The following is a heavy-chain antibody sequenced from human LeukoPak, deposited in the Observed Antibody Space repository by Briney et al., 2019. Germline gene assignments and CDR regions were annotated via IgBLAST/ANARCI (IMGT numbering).Heavy chain of an antibody. V-gene: IGHV4-4*09. D-gene: IGHD3-22*01. CDR1: GGSISSYY. CDR2: IHDTGSN. CDR3: ARRGSNYYDSSGYFLDPHFDY. J-gene: IGHJ4*02. Sequence: SETLSLTCTVSGGSISSYYWSWIRQPPGKGLEWIGYIHDTGSNNYNPSLKSRVTMSVDTSKNQFSLKLRSVTAADTAVYYCARRGSNYYDSSGYFLDPHFDYWGQGILVTVSS.